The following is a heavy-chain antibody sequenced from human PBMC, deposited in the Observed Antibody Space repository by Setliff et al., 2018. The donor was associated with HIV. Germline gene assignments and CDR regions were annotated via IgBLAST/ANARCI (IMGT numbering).Heavy chain of an antibody. CDR2: IYTSGST. V-gene: IGHV4-4*07. CDR3: ARRVDNSGTFPDKNWLDP. Sequence: SETLSLTCTVSGGSISSYYWSWIRQPAGKGLEWIGRIYTSGSTNYNPSLQSRVTMSIDTSKNQFSLKLTSVTAADTAVYYCARRVDNSGTFPDKNWLDPWGQGSPVTVSS. CDR1: GGSISSYY. J-gene: IGHJ5*02. D-gene: IGHD3-10*01.